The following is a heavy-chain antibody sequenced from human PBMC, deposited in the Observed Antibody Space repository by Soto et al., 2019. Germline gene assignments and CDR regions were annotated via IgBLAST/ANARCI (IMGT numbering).Heavy chain of an antibody. CDR1: GGSISSYY. V-gene: IGHV4-59*01. CDR3: ARGDTYFDY. Sequence: SETLSLTCTVSGGSISSYYWSWIRQPPGKGLEWNGYIYYSGSTNYNPSLKSRVTISVDTSKNQFSLKLSAVTAADTAVYYCARGDTYFDYWGQGTLVTVSS. J-gene: IGHJ4*02. CDR2: IYYSGST. D-gene: IGHD5-18*01.